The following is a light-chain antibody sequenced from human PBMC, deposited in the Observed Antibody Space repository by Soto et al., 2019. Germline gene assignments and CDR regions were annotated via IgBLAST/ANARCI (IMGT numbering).Light chain of an antibody. Sequence: QSALTQSASVSGSPGQSITISCTGTISDVGGYNYVSWYQQHPGEAPKLIVYDVSNRPSGVSHRFSGSKSGNTASLTISGLQAEDEADYYCNSYRSTSTRYVFGTGTKLTVL. CDR2: DVS. CDR1: ISDVGGYNY. J-gene: IGLJ1*01. V-gene: IGLV2-14*01. CDR3: NSYRSTSTRYV.